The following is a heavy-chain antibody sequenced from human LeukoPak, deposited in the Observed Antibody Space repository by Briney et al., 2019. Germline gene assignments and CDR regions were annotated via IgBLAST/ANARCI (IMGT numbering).Heavy chain of an antibody. CDR2: INPRGGST. V-gene: IGHV1-46*01. Sequence: ASVKVSCKASGYTFTSYYIHWMRQAPGQGPEWMGIINPRGGSTDYAQKFQGRITMTSDTSTSTVYMELNSLRSDDTAVYFCARVGSAAATADYWGQGTLVTVSS. CDR3: ARVGSAAATADY. J-gene: IGHJ4*02. CDR1: GYTFTSYY. D-gene: IGHD6-25*01.